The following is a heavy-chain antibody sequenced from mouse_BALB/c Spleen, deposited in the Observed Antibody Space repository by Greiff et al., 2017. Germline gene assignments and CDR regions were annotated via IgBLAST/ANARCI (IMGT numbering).Heavy chain of an antibody. CDR3: ARVRGNSYYYAMDY. CDR1: GFTFSSYG. D-gene: IGHD2-1*01. J-gene: IGHJ4*01. V-gene: IGHV5-6-3*01. Sequence: EVKLMESGGGLVQPGGSLKLSCAASGFTFSSYGMSWVRQTPDKRLELVATINSNGGSTYYPDSVKGRFTISRDNAKNTLYLQMSSLKSEDTAMYYCARVRGNSYYYAMDYWGQGTSVTVSS. CDR2: INSNGGST.